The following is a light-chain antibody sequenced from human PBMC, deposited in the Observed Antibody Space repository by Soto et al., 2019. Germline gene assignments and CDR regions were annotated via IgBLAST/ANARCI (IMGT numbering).Light chain of an antibody. CDR2: STN. Sequence: QTVVTQEPSFSVSPGGTVTLTCGLSSGSVSTSYYPSWYQQTPGQAPRTLIYSTNTRSSGVPDRFSGSILGNKAALTITGAQADDESDYYCALYMGSGIPYVCGTGTKLTVL. CDR3: ALYMGSGIPYV. V-gene: IGLV8-61*01. CDR1: SGSVSTSYY. J-gene: IGLJ1*01.